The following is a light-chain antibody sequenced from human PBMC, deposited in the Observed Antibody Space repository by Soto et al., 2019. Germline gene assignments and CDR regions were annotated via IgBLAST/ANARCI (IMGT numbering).Light chain of an antibody. J-gene: IGLJ1*01. CDR3: CSYAGSNTFV. V-gene: IGLV2-11*01. CDR1: SSDVGIYNY. Sequence: QSVLTQPRSVSGSPGQSVTISCTGTSSDVGIYNYVSWYQQHPGKAPKLMIYDVTKRPSGVPDRFSGSKSGNTASLTISGLQAEDEADYYCCSYAGSNTFVFGTGTKVTVL. CDR2: DVT.